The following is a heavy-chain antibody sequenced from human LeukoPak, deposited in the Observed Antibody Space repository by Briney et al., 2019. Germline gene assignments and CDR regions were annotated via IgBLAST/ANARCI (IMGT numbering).Heavy chain of an antibody. V-gene: IGHV3-21*01. CDR3: ARGAVLRYFDWLLSPLDY. Sequence: GGSLRLSCAASGFTFSSYSMNWVRQAPGKGLEWVSSISSSSSYIYYADSVKGRFTISRDNAKNSLYLQMNSLRAEDTAVYYCARGAVLRYFDWLLSPLDYWGQGAPVTVSS. J-gene: IGHJ4*02. D-gene: IGHD3-9*01. CDR2: ISSSSSYI. CDR1: GFTFSSYS.